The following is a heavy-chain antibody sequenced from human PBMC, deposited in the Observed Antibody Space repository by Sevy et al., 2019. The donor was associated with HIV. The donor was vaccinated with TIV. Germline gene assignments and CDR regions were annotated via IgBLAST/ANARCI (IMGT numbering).Heavy chain of an antibody. CDR1: GGSISSGGYS. V-gene: IGHV4-30-2*01. CDR3: ARALYDFWSGYYQPTFDY. D-gene: IGHD3-3*01. Sequence: SETLSLTCAVSGGSISSGGYSWSWIRQPPGKGLEWIGYIYHSGSTYYNPSLKSRVTISVDRSKNQFSLKLSSVTAADTAVYYCARALYDFWSGYYQPTFDYWGQGTLLTVPS. J-gene: IGHJ4*02. CDR2: IYHSGST.